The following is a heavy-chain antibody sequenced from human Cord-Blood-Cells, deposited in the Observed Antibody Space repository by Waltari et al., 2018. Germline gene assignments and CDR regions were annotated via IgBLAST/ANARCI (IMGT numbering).Heavy chain of an antibody. V-gene: IGHV4-38-2*02. Sequence: QVQLQESGPGLVKPSETLSLTCTVSGYSISSGYYWGWIRQPPAKGLEWIGSIYHSWSTYYHPSRNSRVTISVDTSKNQFSLTLSSVTAADTAVYYCARDYYGAGSDAFDIWGQGTMVTVSS. CDR2: IYHSWST. D-gene: IGHD3-10*01. CDR1: GYSISSGYY. J-gene: IGHJ3*02. CDR3: ARDYYGAGSDAFDI.